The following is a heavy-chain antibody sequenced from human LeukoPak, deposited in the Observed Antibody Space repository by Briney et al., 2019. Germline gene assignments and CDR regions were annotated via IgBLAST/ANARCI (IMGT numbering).Heavy chain of an antibody. V-gene: IGHV3-21*06. J-gene: IGHJ4*02. CDR1: GFTFSSYS. CDR3: VKDSSWMGEYYFDY. Sequence: PGGSLRLSCAASGFTFSSYSMNWVRQAPGKGLEWVSSISSSSSYIYYADSVKGRFTISRDNSKNTLYLQMNSLRADDTAVYYCVKDSSWMGEYYFDYWGQGTLVTVSS. D-gene: IGHD3-16*01. CDR2: ISSSSSYI.